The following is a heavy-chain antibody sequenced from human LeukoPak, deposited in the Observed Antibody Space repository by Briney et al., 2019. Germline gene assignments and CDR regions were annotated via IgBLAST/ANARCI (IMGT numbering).Heavy chain of an antibody. CDR2: IRYDGSNK. CDR1: GFTFSSYG. Sequence: GGSLRLSCAASGFTFSSYGMHWVRQAPGKGLDWVAFIRYDGSNKYYADSVKGRFTISRDNSKNTLYLQMNSLRAEDTAVYYCAKPKGAYCGGDCYTSEDTYYYDSSGYYSIDYWGQGALVTVSS. J-gene: IGHJ4*02. D-gene: IGHD3-22*01. V-gene: IGHV3-30*02. CDR3: AKPKGAYCGGDCYTSEDTYYYDSSGYYSIDY.